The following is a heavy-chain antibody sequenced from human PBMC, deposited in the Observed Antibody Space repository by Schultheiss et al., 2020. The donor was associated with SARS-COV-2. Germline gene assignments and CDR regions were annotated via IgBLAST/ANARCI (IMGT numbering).Heavy chain of an antibody. CDR1: GFTFTSSA. CDR2: IVVGSGNT. Sequence: SVKVSSKASGFTFTSSAMQWVRQARGQRLEWIGWIVVGSGNTNYAQKFQERVTITRDMSTSTAYMELSSLRSEDTAVYYCAATDSSGYYPYYFDYWGQGTLVTVSS. J-gene: IGHJ4*02. CDR3: AATDSSGYYPYYFDY. V-gene: IGHV1-58*02. D-gene: IGHD3-22*01.